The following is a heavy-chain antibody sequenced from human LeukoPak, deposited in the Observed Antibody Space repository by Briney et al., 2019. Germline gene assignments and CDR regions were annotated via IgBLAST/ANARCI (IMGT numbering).Heavy chain of an antibody. D-gene: IGHD6-13*01. Sequence: PGGSLRLSCAASGFTFSSYAMSWVRQAPGKGLEWVSAISGSGGSTYYADSVKGRFTISRDNAKKSLYLQMNNLKVEDTAVYYCARGLIAAAGTGYYYSYGFDVWGHGTTVTVSS. CDR1: GFTFSSYA. CDR2: ISGSGGST. V-gene: IGHV3-23*01. CDR3: ARGLIAAAGTGYYYSYGFDV. J-gene: IGHJ6*02.